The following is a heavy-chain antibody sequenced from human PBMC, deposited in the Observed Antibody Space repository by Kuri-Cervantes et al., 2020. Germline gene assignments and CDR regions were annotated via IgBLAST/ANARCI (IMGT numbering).Heavy chain of an antibody. CDR3: AKDENAKGGLDY. CDR2: IRYDGSNT. V-gene: IGHV3-30*02. D-gene: IGHD3-16*01. Sequence: GGSLRLSCAASGFTFSSYGMHWVRQAPGKGLEWVAFIRYDGSNTYYADSVKGRFTISRDNSKNTVYLQMNSLRTDDTAVYYCAKDENAKGGLDYWGQGTLVTVSS. CDR1: GFTFSSYG. J-gene: IGHJ4*02.